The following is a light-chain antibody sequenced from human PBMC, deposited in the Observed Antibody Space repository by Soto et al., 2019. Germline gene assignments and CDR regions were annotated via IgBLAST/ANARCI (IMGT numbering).Light chain of an antibody. J-gene: IGKJ2*02. V-gene: IGKV1-33*01. CDR1: QDINKY. CDR3: QQYDILHRT. CDR2: DAS. Sequence: DIQMTQSPSSLSASVGDRVTITCQASQDINKYLNWYQQKPGNAPKLLIYDASNLETGVPSRFSGGGSGTHFTFTISSLQADELATNYCQQYDILHRTFGQGTKLEIK.